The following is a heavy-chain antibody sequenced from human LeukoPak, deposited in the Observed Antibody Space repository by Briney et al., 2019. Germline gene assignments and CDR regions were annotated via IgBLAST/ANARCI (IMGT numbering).Heavy chain of an antibody. V-gene: IGHV4-39*01. D-gene: IGHD3-9*01. CDR3: ARRPYYDILTGYYPTPYYFDY. J-gene: IGHJ4*02. CDR1: GGSISSSSYY. CDR2: IYYSGST. Sequence: WETLSLTCTVSGGSISSSSYYWGWIRQPPGKGLEWIGSIYYSGSTYYNPSLKSRVTISVDTSKNQFSLKLSSVTAADTAVYYCARRPYYDILTGYYPTPYYFDYWGQGTLVTVSS.